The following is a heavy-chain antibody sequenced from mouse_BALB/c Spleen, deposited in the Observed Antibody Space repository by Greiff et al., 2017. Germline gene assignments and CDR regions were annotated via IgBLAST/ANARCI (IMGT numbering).Heavy chain of an antibody. J-gene: IGHJ3*01. CDR1: GYSFTSYW. V-gene: IGHV1S126*01. Sequence: QVQLQQSGPQLVRPGASVKISCKASGYSFTSYWMHWVKQRPGQGLEWIGMIDPSDSETRLNQKFKDKATLTVDKSSSTAYMQLSSPTSEDSAVYYCARDGNSPFAYWGQGTLVTVSA. D-gene: IGHD2-1*01. CDR2: IDPSDSET. CDR3: ARDGNSPFAY.